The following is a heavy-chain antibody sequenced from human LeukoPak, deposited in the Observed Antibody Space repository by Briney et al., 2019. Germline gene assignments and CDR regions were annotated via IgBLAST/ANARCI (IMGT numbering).Heavy chain of an antibody. CDR1: GYTFTSYY. Sequence: GASVKVSCKASGYTFTSYYMHWVRQTPGQGLEWMGIINPRGGSTSYAQKFQGRVTMTRDMSTSTVYMELSSLRSEDTAVYYCAREHCTNGVCYSDIWGQGTMVTVSS. CDR3: AREHCTNGVCYSDI. CDR2: INPRGGST. V-gene: IGHV1-46*01. J-gene: IGHJ3*02. D-gene: IGHD2-8*01.